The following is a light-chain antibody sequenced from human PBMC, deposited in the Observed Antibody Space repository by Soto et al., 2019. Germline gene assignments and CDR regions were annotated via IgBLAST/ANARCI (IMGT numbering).Light chain of an antibody. V-gene: IGLV6-57*03. CDR2: EDN. CDR1: SGNIVNNY. Sequence: NFMLTQPHSVSESPGKTVTISCTRNSGNIVNNYVQWYQQRPDSAPTTLIFEDNQRPSGVPDRFSGSIDSSSNSASLTISGLKTEDEADYYCQSYDSDNWVFGGGTQLTVL. CDR3: QSYDSDNWV. J-gene: IGLJ3*02.